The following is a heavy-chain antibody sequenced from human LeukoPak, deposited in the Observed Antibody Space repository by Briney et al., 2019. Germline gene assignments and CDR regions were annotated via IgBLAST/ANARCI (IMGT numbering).Heavy chain of an antibody. D-gene: IGHD3-22*01. CDR1: GFTFSSYS. V-gene: IGHV3-21*01. CDR3: ARVTEYYYDSSGYYDY. Sequence: GGSLRLSCAASGFTFSSYSMNWVRQAPGKGLEWVSPISSSSSYIYYADSVKGRFTISRDNAKNSLYLQMNSLRAEDTAVYYCARVTEYYYDSSGYYDYWGQGTLVTVSS. CDR2: ISSSSSYI. J-gene: IGHJ4*02.